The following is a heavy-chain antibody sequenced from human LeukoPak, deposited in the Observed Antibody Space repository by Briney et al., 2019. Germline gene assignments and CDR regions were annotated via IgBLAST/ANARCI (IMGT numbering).Heavy chain of an antibody. D-gene: IGHD6-13*01. CDR2: INPNSGGT. V-gene: IGHV1-2*02. Sequence: ASVKVSCKASGYTFTGYYMHWVRQAPGQGLEWMGWINPNSGGTNYAQKFQGRVTMTRDTSISTAYMELSRLRSDDTAVYYCARWGAAAGTSYYYYGMDVWGQGTTVTVSS. CDR3: ARWGAAAGTSYYYYGMDV. CDR1: GYTFTGYY. J-gene: IGHJ6*02.